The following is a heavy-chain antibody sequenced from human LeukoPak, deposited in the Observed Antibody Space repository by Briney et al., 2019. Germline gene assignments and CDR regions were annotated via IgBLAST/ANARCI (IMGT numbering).Heavy chain of an antibody. CDR2: ISSSSSYI. Sequence: GGSLRLSCAASGFTFSSYSMNWVRQAPGKGLEWVSSISSSSSYIYYADSVKGRFTISGDNAKNSLYLQMNSLRAEDTAVYYCARGFTYYDFWSGSLGAFDIWGQGTMATVSS. CDR3: ARGFTYYDFWSGSLGAFDI. CDR1: GFTFSSYS. D-gene: IGHD3-3*01. J-gene: IGHJ3*02. V-gene: IGHV3-21*01.